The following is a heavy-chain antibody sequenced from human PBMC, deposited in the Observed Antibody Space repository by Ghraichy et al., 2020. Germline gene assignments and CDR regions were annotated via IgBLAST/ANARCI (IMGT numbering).Heavy chain of an antibody. V-gene: IGHV3-23*01. D-gene: IGHD6-6*01. CDR3: AKDRSSSSPYYFDS. Sequence: GGSLRLSCAASGFTFSSYAMSWVRQAPGKGLEWVSDISGSGGATYYADSVKGRFTISRDNSKNTLYLHMNSLRAEDTAAYYCAKDRSSSSPYYFDSWGQGTLVNVSS. J-gene: IGHJ4*02. CDR1: GFTFSSYA. CDR2: ISGSGGAT.